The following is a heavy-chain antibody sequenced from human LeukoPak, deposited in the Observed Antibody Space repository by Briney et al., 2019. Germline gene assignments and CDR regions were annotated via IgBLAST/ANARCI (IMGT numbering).Heavy chain of an antibody. V-gene: IGHV3-21*01. Sequence: GGSLRLSCAASGFTFSSYSMNWVRQAPGKGLEWVSSISSSSSYIYYADSAKGRFTISRDNAKNSLYLQMNSLRAEDTAVYYCARGLGAAANNWFDPWGQGTLVTVSS. D-gene: IGHD6-13*01. CDR3: ARGLGAAANNWFDP. CDR2: ISSSSSYI. J-gene: IGHJ5*02. CDR1: GFTFSSYS.